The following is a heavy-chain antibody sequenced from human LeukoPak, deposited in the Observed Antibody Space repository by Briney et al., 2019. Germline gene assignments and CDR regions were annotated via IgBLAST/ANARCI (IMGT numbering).Heavy chain of an antibody. CDR1: GGSISSYY. D-gene: IGHD6-6*01. V-gene: IGHV4-59*01. Sequence: KPSETLSLTCTVSGGSISSYYWSWIRQPPGKGLEWIGYIYYSGSTNYNPSLKSRVTISVDTSKNQFSLKLSSVTAADTAVYYCARGQQYSSSSRWFDPWGQGTLVTVSS. CDR2: IYYSGST. CDR3: ARGQQYSSSSRWFDP. J-gene: IGHJ5*02.